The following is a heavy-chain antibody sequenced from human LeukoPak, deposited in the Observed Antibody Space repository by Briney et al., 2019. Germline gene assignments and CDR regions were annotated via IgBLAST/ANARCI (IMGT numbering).Heavy chain of an antibody. J-gene: IGHJ4*02. CDR2: IIPIFGTA. Sequence: SVKVSCKASGGTFSSYAISWVRQAPGQGLEWMGGIIPIFGTANYAQKFQGRVTITTDESTSTAYMELSSLRSEDTAVYYCARGRPTYYDFWSGLDYWGQGTQVTVSS. CDR3: ARGRPTYYDFWSGLDY. V-gene: IGHV1-69*05. D-gene: IGHD3-3*01. CDR1: GGTFSSYA.